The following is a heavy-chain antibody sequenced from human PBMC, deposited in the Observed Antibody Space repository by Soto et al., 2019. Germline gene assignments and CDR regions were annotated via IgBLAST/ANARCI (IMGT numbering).Heavy chain of an antibody. CDR3: ARVPHSSGWYLDYYGMDV. V-gene: IGHV1-18*04. CDR2: ISAYNGNT. Sequence: GASVKVSCKASGYTFTSYGISWVRQAPGQGLEWMGRISAYNGNTNYAQKLQGRVTMTTDTSTSTAYMELRSLRSDDTAVYYCARVPHSSGWYLDYYGMDVWGQGTTVTVSS. J-gene: IGHJ6*02. D-gene: IGHD6-19*01. CDR1: GYTFTSYG.